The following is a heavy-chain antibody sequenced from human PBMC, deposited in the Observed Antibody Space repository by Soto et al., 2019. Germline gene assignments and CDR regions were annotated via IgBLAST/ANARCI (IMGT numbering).Heavy chain of an antibody. CDR3: AREGGYFASSGYHYDYGMDV. V-gene: IGHV1-46*04. D-gene: IGHD3-22*01. Sequence: QVQLVQSGAEVKKPGASVKVSCEASGYTLTSYYMHWVRQAPGQGLEWMGTINPSGGSTSYAQELQGRVTMTRDTSTSTVYMEVRSLRSEDTAVYYCAREGGYFASSGYHYDYGMDVWGQGTTVTVSS. J-gene: IGHJ6*02. CDR2: INPSGGST. CDR1: GYTLTSYY.